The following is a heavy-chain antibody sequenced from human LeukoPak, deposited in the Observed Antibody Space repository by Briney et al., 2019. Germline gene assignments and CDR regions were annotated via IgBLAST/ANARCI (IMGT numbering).Heavy chain of an antibody. Sequence: GGSLRLSCVDSGFTFSNYALTWVRQAPGKGLEWVSAVYHGDDRTYYPDSVKGRFAISRDISRTTLYLQMDSLRAEDTAVYYCARSGYDYWYFDLWGRGTLVTVSS. CDR2: VYHGDDRT. V-gene: IGHV3-23*01. CDR3: ARSGYDYWYFDL. CDR1: GFTFSNYA. D-gene: IGHD5-12*01. J-gene: IGHJ2*01.